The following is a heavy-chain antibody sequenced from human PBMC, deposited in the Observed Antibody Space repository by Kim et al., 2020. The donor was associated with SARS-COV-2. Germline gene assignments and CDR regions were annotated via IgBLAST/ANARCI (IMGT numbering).Heavy chain of an antibody. D-gene: IGHD6-6*01. Sequence: SETLSLTCTVSGGSISSSSYYWGWIRQPPGKGLEWIGSIYYSGSTYYNPSLKSRVTISVDTSKNQFSLKLSSVTAADTAVYYCASHFRARNWFDPWGQGTLVTVSS. CDR3: ASHFRARNWFDP. CDR1: GGSISSSSYY. J-gene: IGHJ5*02. CDR2: IYYSGST. V-gene: IGHV4-39*01.